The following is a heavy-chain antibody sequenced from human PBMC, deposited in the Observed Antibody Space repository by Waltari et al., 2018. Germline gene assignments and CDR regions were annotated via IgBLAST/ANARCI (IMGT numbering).Heavy chain of an antibody. Sequence: QVQLQQWGAGLLKPSETLSLTCAVYGGSFSGYYWSWIRQPPGKGLEWIGEINHSGSTNYNPSLKSRVTISVDTSKNQFSLKLSSVTAADTAVYYCARSARYNWNYADYWGQGTLVTVSS. CDR2: INHSGST. D-gene: IGHD1-7*01. CDR1: GGSFSGYY. J-gene: IGHJ4*02. V-gene: IGHV4-34*01. CDR3: ARSARYNWNYADY.